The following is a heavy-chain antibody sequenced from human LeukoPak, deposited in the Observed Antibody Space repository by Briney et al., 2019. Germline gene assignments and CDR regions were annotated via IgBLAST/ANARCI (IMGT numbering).Heavy chain of an antibody. D-gene: IGHD3-22*01. CDR3: ARGSYHFESSGYFFAFDI. V-gene: IGHV5-51*01. J-gene: IGHJ3*02. CDR2: IYPGDSET. CDR1: GYRFSSYW. Sequence: GESLKISCKGSGYRFSSYWIGWVRPMPGKGLEWMGIIYPGDSETIYNPSFQGQVTISADKSITTAYQQWASLKASDTAMYYCARGSYHFESSGYFFAFDIWGQGTMVTVSS.